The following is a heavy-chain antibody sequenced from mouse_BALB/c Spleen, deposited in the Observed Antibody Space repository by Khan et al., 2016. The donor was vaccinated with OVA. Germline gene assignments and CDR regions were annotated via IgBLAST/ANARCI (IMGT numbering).Heavy chain of an antibody. D-gene: IGHD1-2*01. Sequence: EVELVESGGGLVEPGGSLRLSCATSGFTFSDYYMSWVRQPPGKALEWLGFIRKKASGYTTEYSASVKGRFTISRANSQIILYLQMNSLRAEDSAAYYCERGDYGYGFAYWGQGTLVTVSA. J-gene: IGHJ3*01. CDR3: ERGDYGYGFAY. CDR1: GFTFSDYY. V-gene: IGHV7-3*02. CDR2: IRKKASGYTT.